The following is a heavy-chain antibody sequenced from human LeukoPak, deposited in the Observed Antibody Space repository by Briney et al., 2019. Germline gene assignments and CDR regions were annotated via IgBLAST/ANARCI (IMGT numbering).Heavy chain of an antibody. CDR3: AKLSMVRGVISDAFDI. CDR2: ISGSGGST. Sequence: GGSPRLSCAASGFTFSSYAMSWVRQAPGKGLEWVSAISGSGGSTYYADSVKGRFTISRDNSKNTLYLQMNSLRAEDTAVYYCAKLSMVRGVISDAFDIWGQGTMVTVSS. V-gene: IGHV3-23*01. CDR1: GFTFSSYA. J-gene: IGHJ3*02. D-gene: IGHD3-10*01.